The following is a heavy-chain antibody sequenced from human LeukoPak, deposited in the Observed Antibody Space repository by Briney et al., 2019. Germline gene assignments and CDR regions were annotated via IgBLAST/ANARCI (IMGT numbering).Heavy chain of an antibody. CDR1: GGSISAYY. CDR3: ATIAGSSSY. V-gene: IGHV4-59*08. J-gene: IGHJ4*02. CDR2: IYYSGST. D-gene: IGHD6-6*01. Sequence: SETLSLTCTVSGGSISAYYWTWIRQPPGKGLEWIGYIYYSGSTNHNPSLKSRVTISVDTSKNQFSLKLSSVTAADTAVYYCATIAGSSSYWGQGTLVTVSS.